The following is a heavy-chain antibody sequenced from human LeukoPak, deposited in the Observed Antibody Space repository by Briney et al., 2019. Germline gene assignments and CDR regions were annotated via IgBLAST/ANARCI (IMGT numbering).Heavy chain of an antibody. J-gene: IGHJ4*02. CDR2: IYYSGST. V-gene: IGHV4-59*08. CDR1: GGSISSYY. D-gene: IGHD3-3*01. CDR3: ARSGANDNYDFWSGFLGGFDY. Sequence: PSETLSLTCTVSGGSISSYYWSWIRQPPGKGLEWIGYIYYSGSTNYNPSLKSRVTISVDTPKNQFSLKLSSVTAADTAVYYCARSGANDNYDFWSGFLGGFDYWGQGTLVTVSS.